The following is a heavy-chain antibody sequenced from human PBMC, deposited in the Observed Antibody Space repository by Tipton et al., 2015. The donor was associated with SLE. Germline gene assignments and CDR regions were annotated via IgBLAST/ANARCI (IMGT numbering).Heavy chain of an antibody. CDR3: ARQDLGRAATLTFDI. CDR1: GGPIRNSPYY. V-gene: IGHV4-39*01. Sequence: TLSLTCHVAGGPIRNSPYYWAWIRPTRGKRLEWIGSVFDTGYTAYNPSLEGRVSLSVDTSNNEFSLKLSSVTAADTAVYFCARQDLGRAATLTFDIWGLGTLVTVSP. D-gene: IGHD6-25*01. J-gene: IGHJ4*02. CDR2: VFDTGYT.